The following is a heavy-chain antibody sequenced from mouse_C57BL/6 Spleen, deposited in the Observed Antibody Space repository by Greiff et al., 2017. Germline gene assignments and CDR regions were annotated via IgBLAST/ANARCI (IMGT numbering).Heavy chain of an antibody. CDR3: ARQSDGSWFAY. V-gene: IGHV5-6*01. Sequence: EVKVVESGGDLVKPGGSLKLSCAASGFTFSSYGMSWVRQTPDQRLEWVASISSGGSYTYYPDSVKGRFTISRDNAKNTLYLQMSSLKSEYTAMYYGARQSDGSWFAYWGQGTLVTVSA. CDR2: ISSGGSYT. J-gene: IGHJ3*01. CDR1: GFTFSSYG. D-gene: IGHD2-3*01.